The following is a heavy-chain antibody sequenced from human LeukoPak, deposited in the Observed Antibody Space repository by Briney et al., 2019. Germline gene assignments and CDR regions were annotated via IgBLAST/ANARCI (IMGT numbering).Heavy chain of an antibody. Sequence: SETLSLTCTVSGVSISSSSYYWGWIRQPPGKGLKWIGSIYYSGSTYYNPSLKSRVTISVDTSKNQFSLRLSSVTAADTALYYCASLAVGIETFDYWGQGTLVPVSS. D-gene: IGHD3-22*01. J-gene: IGHJ4*02. CDR3: ASLAVGIETFDY. CDR1: GVSISSSSYY. V-gene: IGHV4-39*01. CDR2: IYYSGST.